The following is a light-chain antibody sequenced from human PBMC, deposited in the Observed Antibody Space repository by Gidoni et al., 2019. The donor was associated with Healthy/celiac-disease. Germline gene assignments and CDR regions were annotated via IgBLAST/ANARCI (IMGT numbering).Light chain of an antibody. V-gene: IGKV1-5*03. CDR3: QQYNSYWT. CDR2: KAS. J-gene: IGKJ1*01. CDR1: QSISSW. Sequence: DIQMTQSPSTLSASVGDRVTITCRASQSISSWWAWYQQKPGKAPKLLIYKASSLASGVPSRFSGSGSGTEFTLTISSLQPDDFATYYCQQYNSYWTFGQGTKVEIK.